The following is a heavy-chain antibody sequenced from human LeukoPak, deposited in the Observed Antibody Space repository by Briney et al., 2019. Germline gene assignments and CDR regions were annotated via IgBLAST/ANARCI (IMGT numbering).Heavy chain of an antibody. J-gene: IGHJ4*02. Sequence: GGAVRLSFPASGFPFSRYALRGVGQPPGKGRDGVWVISGSGGSTYYADSVKGRFTISRDNSKNTLYLQMHSLRAEDTAVYYCAKDDREVVVTYFDYWGQGTLVTVSS. V-gene: IGHV3-23*01. CDR1: GFPFSRYA. D-gene: IGHD3-22*01. CDR2: ISGSGGST. CDR3: AKDDREVVVTYFDY.